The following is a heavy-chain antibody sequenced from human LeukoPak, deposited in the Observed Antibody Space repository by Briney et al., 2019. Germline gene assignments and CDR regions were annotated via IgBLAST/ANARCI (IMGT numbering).Heavy chain of an antibody. CDR1: GYSFSTYG. D-gene: IGHD6-19*01. Sequence: GASVKVSCKASGYSFSTYGLTWVRQAPGQGLEWMGWISGHNGDTKYAQQFQGRLTLTIDTSTSAAYMELWTLRSDDTAMYYCARHSGRGWPEEDLDLWGRGTLVTVSS. CDR2: ISGHNGDT. J-gene: IGHJ2*01. V-gene: IGHV1-18*01. CDR3: ARHSGRGWPEEDLDL.